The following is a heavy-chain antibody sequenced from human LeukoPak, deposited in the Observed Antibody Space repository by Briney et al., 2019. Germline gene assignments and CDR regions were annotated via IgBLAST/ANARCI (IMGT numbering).Heavy chain of an antibody. D-gene: IGHD4-23*01. Sequence: ASVKVSCKASGYTFTSYYMHWVRQAPGQGLEWMGIINPSRGSTSYAQKFQGRVTMTRDMSTSTVYMELSSLRSEDTAVYYCARGTAAGYGGKSWFDPWGQGTLVTVSS. V-gene: IGHV1-46*01. CDR2: INPSRGST. J-gene: IGHJ5*02. CDR1: GYTFTSYY. CDR3: ARGTAAGYGGKSWFDP.